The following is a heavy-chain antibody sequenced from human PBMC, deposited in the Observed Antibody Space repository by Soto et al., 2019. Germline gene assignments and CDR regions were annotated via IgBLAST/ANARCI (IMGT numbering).Heavy chain of an antibody. V-gene: IGHV3-23*01. CDR1: GFTFSSYA. D-gene: IGHD3-22*01. CDR2: ISGSGGST. J-gene: IGHJ4*02. Sequence: EVQLLESGGGLVQPGGSLRLSCAASGFTFSSYAMSWVRQAPGKGLEWVSAISGSGGSTYYADSVKGRFTISRDNSKNTLYLQMNSLRAEDTAVYYCAKLFRGGWYYYDSSGYPRVYWGQGTLVTVSS. CDR3: AKLFRGGWYYYDSSGYPRVY.